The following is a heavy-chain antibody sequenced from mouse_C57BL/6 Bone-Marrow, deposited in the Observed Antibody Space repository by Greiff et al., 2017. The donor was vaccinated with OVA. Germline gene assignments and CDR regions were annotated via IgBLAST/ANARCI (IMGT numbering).Heavy chain of an antibody. J-gene: IGHJ2*01. CDR2: INPYNGDT. CDR3: ARFPITTVVAPYYFDY. CDR1: GYSFTGYF. V-gene: IGHV1-20*01. D-gene: IGHD1-1*01. Sequence: EVKLQQSGPELVKPGDSVKISCKASGYSFTGYFMNWVMQSHGKSLEWIGRINPYNGDTFYNQKFKGKATLTVDKSSSTAHMELRSLTSEDSAVYYCARFPITTVVAPYYFDYWGQGTTLTVSS.